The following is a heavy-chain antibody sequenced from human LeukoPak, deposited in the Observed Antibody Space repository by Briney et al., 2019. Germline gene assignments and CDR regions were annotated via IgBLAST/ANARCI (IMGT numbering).Heavy chain of an antibody. CDR1: GGSISSYY. Sequence: PSETLCLTCTVSGGSISSYYWSWIRQPPGKGLEWIGYIYYSGSTNYNPSLKSRVTISVDTSKNQFSLKLSSVTAADTAVYYCARGRIVGATLPFDYWGQGTLVTVSS. CDR3: ARGRIVGATLPFDY. CDR2: IYYSGST. V-gene: IGHV4-59*01. J-gene: IGHJ4*02. D-gene: IGHD1-26*01.